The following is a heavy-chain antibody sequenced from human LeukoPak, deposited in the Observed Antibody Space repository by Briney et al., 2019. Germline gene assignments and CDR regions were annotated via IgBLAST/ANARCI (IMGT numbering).Heavy chain of an antibody. V-gene: IGHV3-33*01. J-gene: IGHJ4*02. CDR1: GFTFSSYG. CDR2: IWYDGSNK. CDR3: ARDGCSSTSCSIYFDC. Sequence: GGSLRLSCAASGFTFSSYGTHWVRQAPGKGVEGVAVIWYDGSNKYYADSVKGRYTISRDNSKNTLYLQMHSLRAEDTAVYYCARDGCSSTSCSIYFDCWGQGTLVTVSS. D-gene: IGHD2-2*01.